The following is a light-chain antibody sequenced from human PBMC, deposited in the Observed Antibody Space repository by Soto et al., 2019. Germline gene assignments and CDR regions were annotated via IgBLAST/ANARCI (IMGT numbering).Light chain of an antibody. CDR3: QTWGTGMHVV. CDR1: SSNIGSDS. V-gene: IGLV1-44*01. Sequence: QSVLTQPPSASGTPGQRVTISYSGSSSNIGSDSVNWYQQLPETAPKLLIYNNNQRPSGVPDRFSGSKSGTSASLAISGLQSEDEADYYCQTWGTGMHVVFGGGTKLTVL. J-gene: IGLJ2*01. CDR2: NNN.